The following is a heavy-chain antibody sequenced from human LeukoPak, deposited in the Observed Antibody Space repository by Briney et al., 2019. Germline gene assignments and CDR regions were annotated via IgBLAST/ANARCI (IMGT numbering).Heavy chain of an antibody. CDR3: ARDSEPDYDFWSGYLPTKARYYFDY. J-gene: IGHJ4*02. V-gene: IGHV3-30-3*01. D-gene: IGHD3-3*01. CDR2: ISYDGSNK. Sequence: GGSLRLSCAASGFTFSSYAMHWVRQAPGKGLEWVAVISYDGSNKYYADSVKGRFTISRDNSKNTLYLQMNSLRAEDTAVYYCARDSEPDYDFWSGYLPTKARYYFDYWGQGTLVTVSS. CDR1: GFTFSSYA.